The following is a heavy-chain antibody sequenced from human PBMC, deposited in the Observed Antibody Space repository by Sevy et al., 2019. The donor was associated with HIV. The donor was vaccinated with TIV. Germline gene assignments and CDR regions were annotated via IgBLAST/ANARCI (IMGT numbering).Heavy chain of an antibody. J-gene: IGHJ4*02. CDR3: ARGPHYYYDSTSFFEY. Sequence: GGSLRLSCTASGFTFTSYEMNWVRQAPGKGLEWVSSIISSAKSIYYADSVKGRFTVSRDNAENSLFLQMNSLRAEDTAIYYCARGPHYYYDSTSFFEYWGQGTLVTVSS. CDR2: IISSAKSI. CDR1: GFTFTSYE. D-gene: IGHD3-22*01. V-gene: IGHV3-48*03.